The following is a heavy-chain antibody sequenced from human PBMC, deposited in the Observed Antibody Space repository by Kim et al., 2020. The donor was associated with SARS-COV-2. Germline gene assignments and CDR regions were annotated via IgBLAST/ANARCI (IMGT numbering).Heavy chain of an antibody. V-gene: IGHV3-11*03. CDR1: GFTFSDYY. CDR3: AGIYYDSSGPDY. CDR2: ISSSSSYT. J-gene: IGHJ4*02. Sequence: GGSLRLSCAASGFTFSDYYMSWIRQAPGKGLEWVSYISSSSSYTNYADTVKGRFTISRDNAKNSLYLQMNSLRAEDTAVYYCAGIYYDSSGPDYWGQGTLVTVSS. D-gene: IGHD3-22*01.